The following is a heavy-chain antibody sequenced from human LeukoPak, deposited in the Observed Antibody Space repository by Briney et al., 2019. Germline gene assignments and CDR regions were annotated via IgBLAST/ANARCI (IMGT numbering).Heavy chain of an antibody. CDR2: ISVSGYST. Sequence: GGSLRLSCAASGFTFSSYAMSWVRQAPGKGLEWVSAISVSGYSTYYADSVKGRFTISRDNSKNTLYLQMNSLRAGDTAVYYCAKDQSSSLPKTYYFDYWGQGTLVTVSS. CDR1: GFTFSSYA. CDR3: AKDQSSSLPKTYYFDY. J-gene: IGHJ4*02. V-gene: IGHV3-23*01. D-gene: IGHD6-13*01.